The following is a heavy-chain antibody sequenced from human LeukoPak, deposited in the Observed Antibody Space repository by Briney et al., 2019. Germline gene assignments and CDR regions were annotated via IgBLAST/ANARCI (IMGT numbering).Heavy chain of an antibody. J-gene: IGHJ4*02. Sequence: GGSLRLSCAASGFTLTTYAVIWVRQAPGKGLEWVSAISGTVDTFYADSVKGRFTISRDNSDNTVSLQVNSLRAEDTAVYYCARLSGTYGTTSRVLDSWGQGTLVIVSS. CDR1: GFTLTTYA. V-gene: IGHV3-23*01. D-gene: IGHD1-1*01. CDR3: ARLSGTYGTTSRVLDS. CDR2: ISGTVDT.